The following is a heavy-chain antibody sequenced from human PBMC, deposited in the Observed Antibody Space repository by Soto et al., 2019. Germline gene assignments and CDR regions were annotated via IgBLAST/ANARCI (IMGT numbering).Heavy chain of an antibody. J-gene: IGHJ3*02. V-gene: IGHV1-24*01. CDR3: PKGEEAGVLRFIASAFGI. CDR2: FDPEDGET. CDR1: GSTLTELS. D-gene: IGHD3-3*01. Sequence: ASGKVSCKVSGSTLTELSMHWVRQAPGKGREWMGGFDPEDGETIYAQKFQGRVTMTEDTSTDTAYMELSSLRYKATPVYSCPKGEEAGVLRFIASAFGISGDGTTVTV.